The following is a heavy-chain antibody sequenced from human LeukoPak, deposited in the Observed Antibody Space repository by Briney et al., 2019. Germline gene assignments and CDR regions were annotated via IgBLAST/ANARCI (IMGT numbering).Heavy chain of an antibody. J-gene: IGHJ4*02. Sequence: SETLSLTCSVSGGSLSSYYWSWIRQPPREGLEWIGYIYYSGDTNYNPSLKSRVTISVDTSKNQFSLKLSSVTAADTAVYHCARVLFPEYYGSGSYYKGYFDYWGRGTLVTVSS. CDR3: ARVLFPEYYGSGSYYKGYFDY. V-gene: IGHV4-59*01. D-gene: IGHD3-10*01. CDR1: GGSLSSYY. CDR2: IYYSGDT.